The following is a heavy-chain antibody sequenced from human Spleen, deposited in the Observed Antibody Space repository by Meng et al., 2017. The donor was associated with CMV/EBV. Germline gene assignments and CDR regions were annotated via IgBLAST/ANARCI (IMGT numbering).Heavy chain of an antibody. CDR2: IYYSGST. J-gene: IGHJ4*02. Sequence: GSLRLSCTVSGGSVSSGSYYWSWIRQPPGKGLEWIGYIYYSGSTNYNPSLKSRVTISVDTSKNQSSLKLSSVTAADTAVYYCARLGPGISAYSYGLGADDYWGQGTLVTVSS. V-gene: IGHV4-61*01. D-gene: IGHD5-18*01. CDR3: ARLGPGISAYSYGLGADDY. CDR1: GGSVSSGSYY.